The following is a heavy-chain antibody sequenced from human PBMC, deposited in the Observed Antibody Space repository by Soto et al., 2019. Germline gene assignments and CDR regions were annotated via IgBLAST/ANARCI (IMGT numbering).Heavy chain of an antibody. J-gene: IGHJ5*02. D-gene: IGHD3-10*01. CDR1: GYTFTSYY. V-gene: IGHV1-46*01. Sequence: ASVKVSCKASGYTFTSYYMRWVRQAPGQGLEWMGIINPSGGSTSYAQKFQGRVTMTRDTSTSTVYMELSSLRSEDTAVYYCARSRGALVWFDPWGQGALVTVSS. CDR3: ARSRGALVWFDP. CDR2: INPSGGST.